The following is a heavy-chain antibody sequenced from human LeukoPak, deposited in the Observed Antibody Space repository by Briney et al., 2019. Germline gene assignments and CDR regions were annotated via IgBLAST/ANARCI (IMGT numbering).Heavy chain of an antibody. D-gene: IGHD3-16*02. V-gene: IGHV1-24*01. CDR3: ATEGSLKLDYVWGSYRSHLGY. CDR2: FDPEDGET. Sequence: ASVKVSCKLSGYTLTELSMHWVRQAPGKGLEWMGGFDPEDGETIYAQKFQGRVTMTEDTSTDTAYMELSSLRSEDTAVYYCATEGSLKLDYVWGSYRSHLGYWGQGTLVTVSS. CDR1: GYTLTELS. J-gene: IGHJ4*02.